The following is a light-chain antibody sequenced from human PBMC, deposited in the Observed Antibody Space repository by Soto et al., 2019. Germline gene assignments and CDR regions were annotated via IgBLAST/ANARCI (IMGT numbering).Light chain of an antibody. CDR2: GAS. Sequence: EIVITQSPATLSVSPGETATLSCRASQSVSSSLAWYQQTPGRAPRLLIYGASTRATGIPTRFSGSGSGTEFTLTISSLQSEDFAVYFCQQYNNWPPLTFGGGTKVDIK. CDR1: QSVSSS. V-gene: IGKV3-15*01. CDR3: QQYNNWPPLT. J-gene: IGKJ4*01.